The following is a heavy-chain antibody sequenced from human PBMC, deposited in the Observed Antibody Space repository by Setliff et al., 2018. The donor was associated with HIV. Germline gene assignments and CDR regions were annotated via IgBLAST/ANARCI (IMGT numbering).Heavy chain of an antibody. CDR1: GFTFNSYG. J-gene: IGHJ6*02. Sequence: GGSLRLSCAASGFTFNSYGMHWVRQAPGKGLEWVALIWYDASKKEYADSVKGRFNILRDDSKKTVDLQMNSLRADDTAVYYCARGRNRNYVVYGMDVWGQGTTVTVSS. CDR3: ARGRNRNYVVYGMDV. D-gene: IGHD1-7*01. V-gene: IGHV3-33*01. CDR2: IWYDASKK.